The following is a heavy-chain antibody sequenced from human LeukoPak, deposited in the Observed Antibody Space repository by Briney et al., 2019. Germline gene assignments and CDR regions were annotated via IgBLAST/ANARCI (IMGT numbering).Heavy chain of an antibody. V-gene: IGHV3-23*01. CDR1: GFTVSSNY. Sequence: GGSLRLSCAASGFTVSSNYMTWARQAPGKGLEWVSGISGSGGSTYYADSVKGRFNISRDKPKNTLYLQMSSLSPEDTAVYYCAKDTGVVAAGASAFDYWGQGTLVTVSS. J-gene: IGHJ4*02. CDR2: ISGSGGST. CDR3: AKDTGVVAAGASAFDY. D-gene: IGHD6-13*01.